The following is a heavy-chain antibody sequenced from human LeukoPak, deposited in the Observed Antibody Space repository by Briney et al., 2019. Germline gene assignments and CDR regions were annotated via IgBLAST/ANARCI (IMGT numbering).Heavy chain of an antibody. Sequence: ASVKVSCKSSGYTFTSYGINWVRQAPGQGLDWMGWVSAYNGNTNYAQRLQGRVTMTTATSTSTAYMELRSLRSDDTAVYYCARERRYCNGGSCSTPLGGMDVWGQGTTVTVSS. CDR2: VSAYNGNT. V-gene: IGHV1-18*01. CDR1: GYTFTSYG. D-gene: IGHD2-15*01. CDR3: ARERRYCNGGSCSTPLGGMDV. J-gene: IGHJ6*02.